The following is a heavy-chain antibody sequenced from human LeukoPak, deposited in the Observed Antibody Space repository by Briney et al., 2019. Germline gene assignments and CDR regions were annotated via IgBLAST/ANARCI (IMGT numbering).Heavy chain of an antibody. J-gene: IGHJ4*02. CDR1: GFTFSSYA. D-gene: IGHD6-6*01. V-gene: IGHV3-23*01. CDR2: ISGSGGST. Sequence: GGSLRLSCAASGFTFSSYAMSWVRQAPGKGLEWVSAISGSGGSTYYADSVKGRFTISRDNSKNTLYLQMGSLRAEDMAVYYCARGVTDSSSSVPFTPPDYWGQGTLVTVSS. CDR3: ARGVTDSSSSVPFTPPDY.